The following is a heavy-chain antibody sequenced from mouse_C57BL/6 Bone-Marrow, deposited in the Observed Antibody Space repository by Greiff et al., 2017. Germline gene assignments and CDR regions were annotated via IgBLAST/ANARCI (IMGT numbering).Heavy chain of an antibody. CDR3: ARWGGYYGY. Sequence: QVQLQQPGAELVRPGSSVKLSCKASGYTFTSYWMDWVKQRPGQGLEWIGNIYPSDSETHYNQKFKDKATLTVDKSSSTAYMQLSSLTSEDSAVYCCARWGGYYGYWGQGTTLTVSS. CDR2: IYPSDSET. J-gene: IGHJ2*01. D-gene: IGHD2-3*01. CDR1: GYTFTSYW. V-gene: IGHV1-61*01.